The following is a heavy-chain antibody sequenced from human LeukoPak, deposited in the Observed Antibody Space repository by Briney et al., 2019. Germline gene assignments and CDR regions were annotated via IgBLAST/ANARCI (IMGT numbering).Heavy chain of an antibody. Sequence: PGGSLRLSCAGSGFTFSSYWMHWVRQAPGKGLVWVARINTDGSSTNYADSVEGRFTISRDNAKDTLYLQMNSLRAEDTAVYYCARGEGIAVVVAAAFDYWGQGTLVTVSS. V-gene: IGHV3-74*01. J-gene: IGHJ4*02. CDR2: INTDGSST. D-gene: IGHD2-15*01. CDR3: ARGEGIAVVVAAAFDY. CDR1: GFTFSSYW.